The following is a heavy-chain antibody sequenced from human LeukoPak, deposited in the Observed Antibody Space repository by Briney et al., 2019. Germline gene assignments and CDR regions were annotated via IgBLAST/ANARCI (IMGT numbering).Heavy chain of an antibody. J-gene: IGHJ4*02. CDR1: GGSISSSSYY. CDR2: IYYSGST. Sequence: SETLSLTCTVSGGSISSSSYYWGWIRQPPGKGLEWIGSIYYSGSTYYNPSLKSRVTISVDTSKNQFSLKLSSVTAADTAVYYCARREGSSGYYWGQGTLGTVSS. CDR3: ARREGSSGYY. V-gene: IGHV4-39*01. D-gene: IGHD3-22*01.